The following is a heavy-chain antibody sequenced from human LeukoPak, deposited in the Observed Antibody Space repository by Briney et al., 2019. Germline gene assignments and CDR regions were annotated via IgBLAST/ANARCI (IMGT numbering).Heavy chain of an antibody. J-gene: IGHJ4*02. V-gene: IGHV5-51*01. CDR1: GYSFTRYW. Sequence: GEPLKISCKTSGYSFTRYWIAWVGQTLGKGLEWMGIVYPDDSDTRYSPACQGPVTISADKSITTAYLHWSSLKASDTAVYYCARPSGTSFPFDYWGQGTLVTVSS. CDR2: VYPDDSDT. D-gene: IGHD1-26*01. CDR3: ARPSGTSFPFDY.